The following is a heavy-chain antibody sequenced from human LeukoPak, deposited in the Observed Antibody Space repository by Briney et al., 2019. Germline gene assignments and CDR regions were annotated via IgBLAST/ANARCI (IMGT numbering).Heavy chain of an antibody. CDR2: ISSSSSYI. J-gene: IGHJ4*02. D-gene: IGHD3-10*01. V-gene: IGHV3-21*01. Sequence: GGSLRLSCAASGFTFSNAWMNWVRQAPGKGLEWVSSISSSSSYIYYADSVKGRFTISRDNAKNSLYLQMNSLRAEDTAVYYCARGPTRGSWPGQADYWGQGTLVTISS. CDR1: GFTFSNAW. CDR3: ARGPTRGSWPGQADY.